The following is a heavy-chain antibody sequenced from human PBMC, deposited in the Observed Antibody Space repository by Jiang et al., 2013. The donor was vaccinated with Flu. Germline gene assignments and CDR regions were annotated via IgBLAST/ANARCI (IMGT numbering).Heavy chain of an antibody. CDR1: GYTFTGYY. J-gene: IGHJ4*02. V-gene: IGHV1-2*02. D-gene: IGHD1/OR15-1a*01. CDR2: INPNNGGT. CDR3: ARDIRLLSGTPGY. Sequence: SGAEVKKPGASVKVSCKASGYTFTGYYMYWVRQAPGQGLEWMGWINPNNGGTNYAQKFRDRVTMTRDTSISTAYMELSRLRSDDTAVYYCARDIRLLSGTPGYWGQGTLVTVSS.